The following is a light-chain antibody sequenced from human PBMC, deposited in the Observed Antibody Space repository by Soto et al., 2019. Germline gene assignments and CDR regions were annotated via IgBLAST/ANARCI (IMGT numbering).Light chain of an antibody. CDR2: DTS. CDR3: RQYGTSEII. J-gene: IGKJ5*01. Sequence: ELVFTQAPCSGPFSQDEIVTLSFRGSQSLTNSFIAWYQQKPGQAPRLLIYDTSSRASGIPDRFSGSGSGTDFTLTISRLEPEDFAVFYCRQYGTSEIIFGQGTILDI. CDR1: QSLTNSF. V-gene: IGKV3-20*01.